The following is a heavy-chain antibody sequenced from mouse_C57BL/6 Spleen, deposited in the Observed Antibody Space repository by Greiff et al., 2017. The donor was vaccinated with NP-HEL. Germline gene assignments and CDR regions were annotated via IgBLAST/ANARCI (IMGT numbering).Heavy chain of an antibody. CDR1: GYTFTDYY. J-gene: IGHJ4*01. V-gene: IGHV1-26*01. CDR3: ASSVYYNYAMDY. D-gene: IGHD2-1*01. CDR2: INPNNGGT. Sequence: EVQLQLSGPELVKPGASVKISCKASGYTFTDYYMNWVKQSHGKSLEWIGDINPNNGGTSYNQKFKGKATLTVDKSSSTAYMELRSLTSEDSAVYYCASSVYYNYAMDYWGQGTSVTVSS.